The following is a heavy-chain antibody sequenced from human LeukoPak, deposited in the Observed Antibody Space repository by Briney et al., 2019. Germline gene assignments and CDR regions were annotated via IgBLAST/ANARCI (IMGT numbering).Heavy chain of an antibody. J-gene: IGHJ4*02. Sequence: PSETLSLTCTVSDDSISDYYRGWIRQPPGKGLDWIGYIYHSGSTYYNPSLKSRVTISVDRSKNQFSLKLSSVTAADTAVYYCARVDYDILTGYGTGFDYWGQGTLVTVSS. CDR2: IYHSGST. CDR1: DDSISDYY. V-gene: IGHV4-59*12. CDR3: ARVDYDILTGYGTGFDY. D-gene: IGHD3-9*01.